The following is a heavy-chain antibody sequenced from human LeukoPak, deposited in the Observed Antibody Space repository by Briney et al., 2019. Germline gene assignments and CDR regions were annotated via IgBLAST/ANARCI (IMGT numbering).Heavy chain of an antibody. J-gene: IGHJ6*02. V-gene: IGHV3-7*01. Sequence: PGGSLRLSCAASGFTFSSYWMSWVRQAPGKGLEWVTNIKQDGSEKYYVDSVKGRFTISRDNAKNSLYLQMNSLRAEDTAVYYCARGFRWCVDYYGMDVWGQGTTVTVSS. CDR3: ARGFRWCVDYYGMDV. D-gene: IGHD2-8*02. CDR2: IKQDGSEK. CDR1: GFTFSSYW.